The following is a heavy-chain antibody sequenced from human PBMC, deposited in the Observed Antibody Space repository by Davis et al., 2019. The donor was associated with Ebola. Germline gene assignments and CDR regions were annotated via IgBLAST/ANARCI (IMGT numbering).Heavy chain of an antibody. J-gene: IGHJ5*02. CDR3: AREGRSGYSNWFDP. Sequence: MPSETLSLTCAVYGGSFSGYYWSWIRQLPGKGLEWIGEINHSGRTNYNPSLKSRVTISVDTSKNQFSLEMSSVTAADTAVYYCAREGRSGYSNWFDPWGQGTLVTVSS. D-gene: IGHD3-22*01. CDR2: INHSGRT. V-gene: IGHV4-34*01. CDR1: GGSFSGYY.